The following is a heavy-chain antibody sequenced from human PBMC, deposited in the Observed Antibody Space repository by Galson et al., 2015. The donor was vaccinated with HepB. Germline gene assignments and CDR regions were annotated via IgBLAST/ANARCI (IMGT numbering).Heavy chain of an antibody. CDR3: ARGAVTTRGDVLDI. D-gene: IGHD4-17*01. CDR1: GFTFSSYA. CDR2: IKEDESEI. V-gene: IGHV3-7*03. Sequence: SLRLSCAASGFTFSSYAMHWVRQAPGKGLEWVANIKEDESEIYYVESVKGRFTISRDNAKNSLDLQMNSVRAEDTAVYYCARGAVTTRGDVLDIWGQGTMVTVSS. J-gene: IGHJ3*02.